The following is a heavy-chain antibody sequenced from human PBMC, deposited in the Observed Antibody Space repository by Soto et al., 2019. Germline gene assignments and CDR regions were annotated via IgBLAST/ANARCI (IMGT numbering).Heavy chain of an antibody. CDR1: GYTFTDYY. J-gene: IGHJ6*02. CDR2: INPNSGGT. Sequence: ASVKVSCKTSGYTFTDYYTHWVRQAPGQGLEWMGWINPNSGGTNYAQKFQGWVTMTRDTSISTAYMELSRLRSDDTAVYYCARAGYCSGGSCYSRENYYYYGMDVWGQGTTVTVSS. V-gene: IGHV1-2*04. D-gene: IGHD2-15*01. CDR3: ARAGYCSGGSCYSRENYYYYGMDV.